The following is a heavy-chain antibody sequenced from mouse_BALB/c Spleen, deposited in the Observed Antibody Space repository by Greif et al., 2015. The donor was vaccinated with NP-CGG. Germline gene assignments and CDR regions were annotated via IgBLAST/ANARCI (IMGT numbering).Heavy chain of an antibody. CDR2: XDPENGDT. D-gene: IGHD2-3*01. Sequence: VQLQQSGAELVRSGASVKLSCTASGFNIKDYYMHWVKQRPEQGLEWIGWXDPENGDTEYAPKFQGKATMTADTSSNTAYLQLSSLTSEDTAVYYCYDGYYDYWGQGTTLTVSS. J-gene: IGHJ2*01. CDR1: GFNIKDYY. V-gene: IGHV14-4*02. CDR3: YDGYYDY.